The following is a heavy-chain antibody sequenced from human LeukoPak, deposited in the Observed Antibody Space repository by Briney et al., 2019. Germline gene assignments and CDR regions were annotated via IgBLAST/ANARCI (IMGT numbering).Heavy chain of an antibody. D-gene: IGHD3-22*01. Sequence: SETLSLTCTVSGGSISSYYWSWIRQPPGKGLEWIGYIYYSGSTNYNPSLKSRVTISVDTSKNQFSLKLSSVTAADTAVYYCARDYYDSSGRLSRFDPWGQGTLVTVSS. CDR1: GGSISSYY. J-gene: IGHJ5*02. CDR2: IYYSGST. CDR3: ARDYYDSSGRLSRFDP. V-gene: IGHV4-59*12.